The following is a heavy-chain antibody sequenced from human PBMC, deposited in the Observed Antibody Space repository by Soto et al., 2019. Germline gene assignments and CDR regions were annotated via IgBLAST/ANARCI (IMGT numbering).Heavy chain of an antibody. V-gene: IGHV4-39*01. Sequence: QLQLQESGPGLVKPSETLSLTCTVSGGSISSSSYYWGWIRQPPGKGLEWIGSIYYSGSTYYNPSLKSRVTISVDTSKNQFSLKLSSVTAADTAVYYCARHPGYSSGWYLVGWFDPWGQGTLVTVSS. CDR2: IYYSGST. CDR3: ARHPGYSSGWYLVGWFDP. CDR1: GGSISSSSYY. D-gene: IGHD6-19*01. J-gene: IGHJ5*02.